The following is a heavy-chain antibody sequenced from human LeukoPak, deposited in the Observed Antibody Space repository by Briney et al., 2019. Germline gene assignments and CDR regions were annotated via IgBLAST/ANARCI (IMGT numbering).Heavy chain of an antibody. Sequence: PSETLSLTCTVSGGSITSYYWSWIRQPPGKGLEWIGYISESGSTNSNPSLKSRVTISVDTSKNQFSLKLSSVTAADTAVYYCVRVQMATLHFDYWGQGTPVTVPS. CDR1: GGSITSYY. CDR2: ISESGST. J-gene: IGHJ4*02. D-gene: IGHD5-24*01. V-gene: IGHV4-4*09. CDR3: VRVQMATLHFDY.